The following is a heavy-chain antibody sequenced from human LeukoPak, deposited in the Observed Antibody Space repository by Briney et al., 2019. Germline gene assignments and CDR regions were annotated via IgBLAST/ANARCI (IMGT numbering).Heavy chain of an antibody. Sequence: PSETLSLTCTVSGGSISSYYWSWIRQPPGKGPEWIGYIYYSGSTNYNPSLKSRVTISVDTSKNQFSLKLSSVTAADTAVYYCARRGYSYGFDYWGQGTLVTVSS. CDR3: ARRGYSYGFDY. CDR1: GGSISSYY. CDR2: IYYSGST. D-gene: IGHD5-18*01. V-gene: IGHV4-59*08. J-gene: IGHJ4*02.